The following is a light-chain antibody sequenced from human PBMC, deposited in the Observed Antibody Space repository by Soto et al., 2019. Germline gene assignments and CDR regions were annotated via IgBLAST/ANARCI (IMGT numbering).Light chain of an antibody. CDR2: EVS. J-gene: IGLJ2*01. CDR1: SRDVGCYNL. CDR3: CSYAGISTLYVV. Sequence: SALTQPASVSGSPGQSITISCTGTSRDVGCYNLVSWYQQHPGKAPKLMIYEVSTRPSGVSNRFSGSKSGNTASLTISGLHAEDEADYYCCSYAGISTLYVVFGGGTKLTVL. V-gene: IGLV2-23*02.